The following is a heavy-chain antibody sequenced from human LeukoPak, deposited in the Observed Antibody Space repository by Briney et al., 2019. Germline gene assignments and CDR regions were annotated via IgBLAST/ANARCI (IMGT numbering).Heavy chain of an antibody. CDR2: INPNSGGT. J-gene: IGHJ4*02. CDR1: GYTFTGYY. D-gene: IGHD6-13*01. Sequence: ASVKVSCKASGYTFTGYYMHWVRQAPGQGLEWMGWINPNSGGTNYAQKFQGWVTMTGDTSISTAYMELSRLRSDDTAVYYCARDRGSSWYGDSYFDYWGQGTLVTVSS. CDR3: ARDRGSSWYGDSYFDY. V-gene: IGHV1-2*04.